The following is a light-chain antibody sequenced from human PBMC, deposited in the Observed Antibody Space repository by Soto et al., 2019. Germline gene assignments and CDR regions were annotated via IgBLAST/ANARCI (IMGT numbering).Light chain of an antibody. Sequence: DIQMTQSPSTLSASVGDRVTITCRASQSISGWLAWFQQKPGKVPNLLIYKASTLQSGVPSRFSGSGSGTDFTLTISSLQPDDFASYYCHQFSIYPWTFGQGTKVEMK. CDR3: HQFSIYPWT. CDR2: KAS. V-gene: IGKV1-5*03. J-gene: IGKJ1*01. CDR1: QSISGW.